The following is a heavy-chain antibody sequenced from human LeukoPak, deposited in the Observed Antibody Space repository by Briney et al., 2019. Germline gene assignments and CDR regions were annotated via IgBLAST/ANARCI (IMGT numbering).Heavy chain of an antibody. V-gene: IGHV4-59*08. CDR3: ARRGSSSWYGWFDP. J-gene: IGHJ5*02. CDR2: IYYSGSI. D-gene: IGHD6-13*01. Sequence: SETLSLTCIVSGDSITNHYWSLIRRPPGKGLEWIGYIYYSGSINYNPSLKSRVTISVDTSRNQFSMKLSSVTAADTAVYYCARRGSSSWYGWFDPWGQGTLVTVSS. CDR1: GDSITNHY.